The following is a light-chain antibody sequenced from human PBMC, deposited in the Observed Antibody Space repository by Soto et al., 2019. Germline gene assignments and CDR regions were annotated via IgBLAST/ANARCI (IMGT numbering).Light chain of an antibody. J-gene: IGKJ2*01. CDR3: HQYNSY. V-gene: IGKV1-5*01. CDR1: ESIATW. CDR2: DAS. Sequence: DVHMTQSPSTLSASVGDRVTITCRASESIATWLAWYQQKPGKAPKLLIYDASRLENGVPGRFCGGGSGREFTLTISGLQPDDFATYYCHQYNSYFGQGTRLEI.